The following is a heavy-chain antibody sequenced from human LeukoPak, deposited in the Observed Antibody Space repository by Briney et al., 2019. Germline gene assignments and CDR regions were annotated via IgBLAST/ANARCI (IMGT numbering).Heavy chain of an antibody. CDR2: INQDGSEK. V-gene: IGHV3-7*03. D-gene: IGHD4/OR15-4a*01. Sequence: GGSLRLSCAAPGFTFSSYWMSWVRQAPGKGLEWVANINQDGSEKYYVDSVKGRFTISRDNSKNTLYLQMNSLRAEDTAVYYCARRAGAYSHPYDYWGQGTLVTVSS. CDR1: GFTFSSYW. CDR3: ARRAGAYSHPYDY. J-gene: IGHJ4*02.